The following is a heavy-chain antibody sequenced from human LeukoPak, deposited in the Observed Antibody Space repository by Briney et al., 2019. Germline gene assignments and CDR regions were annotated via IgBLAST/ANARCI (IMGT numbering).Heavy chain of an antibody. D-gene: IGHD6-13*01. J-gene: IGHJ5*02. CDR1: VGTFSSYA. CDR3: ARDSDSSSWSRRFDP. V-gene: IGHV1-69*01. CDR2: IIPIFGTA. Sequence: SVNVSRKASVGTFSSYAISWVRQAPGQGLEWMGGIIPIFGTANYAQKFQGRVTITADESTSTAYMELSSLRSEDTAVYYCARDSDSSSWSRRFDPWGQGTLVTVSS.